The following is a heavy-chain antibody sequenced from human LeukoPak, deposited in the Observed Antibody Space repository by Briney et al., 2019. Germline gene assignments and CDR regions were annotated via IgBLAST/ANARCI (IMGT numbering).Heavy chain of an antibody. Sequence: GGSLRLSCAASGFTFSTYDMSWVRQAPGKGLEWVSFISHSGIIANYTDSVKGRFTISRDNSKNTLYLQMNSLRLEDTAVYYCAKAVPTATHYWGQGTLVTVSS. D-gene: IGHD2-15*01. J-gene: IGHJ4*02. CDR3: AKAVPTATHY. V-gene: IGHV3-23*01. CDR2: ISHSGIIA. CDR1: GFTFSTYD.